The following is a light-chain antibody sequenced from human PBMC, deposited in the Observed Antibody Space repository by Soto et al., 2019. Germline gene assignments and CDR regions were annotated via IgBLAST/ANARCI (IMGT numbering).Light chain of an antibody. J-gene: IGKJ5*01. V-gene: IGKV3-11*01. CDR3: QQRSNWPHSIT. Sequence: LPQSPAPVSLSPGERATLSCWASQSISGYLAWYQQKPGQAPRLLIYDASNRATGIPARFSGSGSETDFTLTISRLEPEDFAVYYCQQRSNWPHSITFGQGTRREIK. CDR2: DAS. CDR1: QSISGY.